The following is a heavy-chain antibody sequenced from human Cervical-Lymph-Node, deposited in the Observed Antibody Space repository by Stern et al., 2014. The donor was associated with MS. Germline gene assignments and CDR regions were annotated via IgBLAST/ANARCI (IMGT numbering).Heavy chain of an antibody. Sequence: EVQLVESGGNLVQPGGSLRLSCAASGFTFNNYAMSWVRQAPGKGLEWVSAITSVGSTYYADSVKGRFTISRDNSKNTLLLQMSSLRAEDTALYYCARGTVTGRYYYYSTDVWGQGTTVTVSS. V-gene: IGHV3-23*04. CDR1: GFTFNNYA. D-gene: IGHD4-17*01. CDR3: ARGTVTGRYYYYSTDV. J-gene: IGHJ6*02. CDR2: ITSVGST.